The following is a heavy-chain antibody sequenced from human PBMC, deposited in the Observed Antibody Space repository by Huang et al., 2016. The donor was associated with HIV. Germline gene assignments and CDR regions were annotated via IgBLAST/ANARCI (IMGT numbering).Heavy chain of an antibody. CDR3: VKDRGQQLSPFDS. J-gene: IGHJ4*02. V-gene: IGHV3-21*01. CDR2: ISARSSYI. D-gene: IGHD6-13*01. Sequence: VQLVDSGGGLVKPGGSLRLSGAASGFSLDSFNMFWVRQTPAKGRQWVASISARSSYIEYADAVKARCSIARDNAKNSLYLQMNSLRGEDTAVYYCVKDRGQQLSPFDSWGQGTLVTVSS. CDR1: GFSLDSFN.